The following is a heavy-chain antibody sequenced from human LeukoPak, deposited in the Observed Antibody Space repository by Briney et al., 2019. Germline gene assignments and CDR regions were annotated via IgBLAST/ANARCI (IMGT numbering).Heavy chain of an antibody. CDR2: ISSGSSTI. D-gene: IGHD5-18*01. CDR1: GGSISSSS. CDR3: ASGSYGQFDY. V-gene: IGHV3-48*02. J-gene: IGHJ4*02. Sequence: PSETLSLTCTVSGGSISSSSYYWGWIRQAPGKGLEWVSYISSGSSTIYYADSVKGRFTISRDNAKNSLYLQMNSLRDEDTAVYYCASGSYGQFDYWGQGTLVTVSS.